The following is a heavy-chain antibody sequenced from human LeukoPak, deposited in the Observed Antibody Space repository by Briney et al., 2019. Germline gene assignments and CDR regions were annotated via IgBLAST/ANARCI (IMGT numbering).Heavy chain of an antibody. J-gene: IGHJ3*02. V-gene: IGHV3-53*01. CDR1: GFTVSSNY. Sequence: QSGGSLRLSCAASGFTVSSNYMSWVRQAPGKGLEWVSVIYSGGSTYYADSVKGRFTISRDNSKNTLYLQMNSLRAEDTAVYYCARDRGADYYIGAFDIWGQGTMVTVSS. D-gene: IGHD3-9*01. CDR2: IYSGGST. CDR3: ARDRGADYYIGAFDI.